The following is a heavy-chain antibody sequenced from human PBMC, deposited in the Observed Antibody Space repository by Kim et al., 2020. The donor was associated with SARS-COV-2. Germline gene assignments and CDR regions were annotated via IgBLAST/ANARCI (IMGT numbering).Heavy chain of an antibody. J-gene: IGHJ3*02. D-gene: IGHD1-26*01. Sequence: SETLSLTCTVSGGSISSYYWSWIRQPPGKGLEWIGYIYYSGSTNYNPSFKSRVTISVDTSKNQFSLKLSSVTAADTAVYYCARATIVGAKAAFDIWGQGTMVTVSS. CDR3: ARATIVGAKAAFDI. CDR2: IYYSGST. CDR1: GGSISSYY. V-gene: IGHV4-59*13.